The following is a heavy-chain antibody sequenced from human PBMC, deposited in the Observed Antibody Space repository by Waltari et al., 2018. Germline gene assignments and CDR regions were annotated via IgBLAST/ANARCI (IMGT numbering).Heavy chain of an antibody. CDR3: AKETQRTPYY. CDR1: GFTFSSFA. V-gene: IGHV3-23*01. CDR2: IRGNGDET. Sequence: VQLLESGGGLVQPGGSLRLSCAASGFTFSSFAMSWVRQAPGKGLEWVSLIRGNGDETYYADSVKGRFTISRDNSKNTLYLHMDSLRAEDTAIYYCAKETQRTPYYWGQGTLVTVSS. J-gene: IGHJ4*02. D-gene: IGHD2-15*01.